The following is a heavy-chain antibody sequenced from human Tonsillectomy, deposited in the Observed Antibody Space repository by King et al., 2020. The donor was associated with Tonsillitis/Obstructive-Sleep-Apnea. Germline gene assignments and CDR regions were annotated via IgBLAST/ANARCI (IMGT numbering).Heavy chain of an antibody. Sequence: VQLVESGGGLVQPGGSLRLSCAASGFTFSNYAMSWVRQAPGTGLEWVSGIGGGGGSTYYADSVKGRFSISRDNSKNTLYLQMNSLRAEDTAVYYCAKETYCSGDRCYPDYWGQGTLVTVS. J-gene: IGHJ4*02. D-gene: IGHD2-15*01. CDR2: IGGGGGST. CDR1: GFTFSNYA. CDR3: AKETYCSGDRCYPDY. V-gene: IGHV3-23*04.